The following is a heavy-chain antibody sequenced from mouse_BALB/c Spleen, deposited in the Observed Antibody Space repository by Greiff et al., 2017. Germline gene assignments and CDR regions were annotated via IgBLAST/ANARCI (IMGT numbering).Heavy chain of an antibody. J-gene: IGHJ4*01. CDR1: GYTFTSYW. CDR2: INPSNGRT. V-gene: IGHV1S81*02. CDR3: ARKTFDGYYAMDY. Sequence: VQLQQPGAELVKPGASVKLSCKASGYTFTSYWMHWVKQRPGQGLEWIGEINPSNGRTNYNEKFKSKATLTVDKSSSTAYMQLSSLTSEDSAVYYCARKTFDGYYAMDYWGQGTSVTVSS. D-gene: IGHD2-3*01.